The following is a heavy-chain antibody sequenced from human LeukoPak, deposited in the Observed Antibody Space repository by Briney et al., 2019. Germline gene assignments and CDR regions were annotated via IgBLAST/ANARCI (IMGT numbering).Heavy chain of an antibody. CDR2: IYTGGGT. J-gene: IGHJ4*02. V-gene: IGHV4-4*07. D-gene: IGHD2-21*02. CDR1: GGSISSYY. Sequence: SETLSLTCTVSGGSISSYYWSWIRQPAGKGLEWIGRIYTGGGTNYNPSLKSRVTMSVDTSKNQFSLKLSSVTAADTAVYYCARDRGDYEPVDYWGQGTLVTVSS. CDR3: ARDRGDYEPVDY.